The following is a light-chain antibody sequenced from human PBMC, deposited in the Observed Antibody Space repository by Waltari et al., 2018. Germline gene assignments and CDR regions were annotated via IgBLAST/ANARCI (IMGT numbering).Light chain of an antibody. CDR1: QGISSW. CDR2: KAS. V-gene: IGKV1-5*03. J-gene: IGKJ1*01. CDR3: QHYNSFPWT. Sequence: DIHMTQSPSTLSASVGDRVTITCRASQGISSWLAWYQQKPGKAPKFLIYKASNLESGVPSRFSGSGSGTEFTLTISSLQPDDFATYYCQHYNSFPWTFGQGTKVEIK.